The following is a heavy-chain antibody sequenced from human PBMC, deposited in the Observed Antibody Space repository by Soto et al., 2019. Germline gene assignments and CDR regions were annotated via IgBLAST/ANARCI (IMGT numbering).Heavy chain of an antibody. J-gene: IGHJ6*03. V-gene: IGHV4-59*01. D-gene: IGHD3-3*01. CDR2: IYYSGST. CDR1: GGSISSYY. CDR3: ARGISDFWSGYYTRYYYYMDV. Sequence: SETLSLTCTVSGGSISSYYWSWIRQPPGKGLEWIGYIYYSGSTNYNPSLKSRVTISVDTSKNQFSLKLSSVTAADTAVYYCARGISDFWSGYYTRYYYYMDVWGKGTTVTVSS.